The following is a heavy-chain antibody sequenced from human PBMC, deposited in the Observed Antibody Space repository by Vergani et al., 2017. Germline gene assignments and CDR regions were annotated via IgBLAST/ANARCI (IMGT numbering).Heavy chain of an antibody. CDR2: INHSGST. Sequence: QLQLQESGSGLVKPSQTLSLTCAVSGGSISSGGYSWSWIRQPPGKGLEWIGEINHSGSTNYNPSLKSRVTISVDTSKNQFSLKLSSVTAADTAVYYCASVLIAAAGVVYFDYWGQGTLVTVSS. D-gene: IGHD6-13*01. J-gene: IGHJ4*02. CDR3: ASVLIAAAGVVYFDY. CDR1: GGSISSGGYS. V-gene: IGHV4-30-2*01.